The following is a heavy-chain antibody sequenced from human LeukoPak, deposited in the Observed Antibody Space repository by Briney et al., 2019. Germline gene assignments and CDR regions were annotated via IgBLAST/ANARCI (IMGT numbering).Heavy chain of an antibody. CDR3: ARSNYGDPGWFDP. V-gene: IGHV3-48*04. J-gene: IGHJ5*02. CDR2: ISSSSSTI. Sequence: GGSLRLSCAASGFTFSSYSMNWVRQAPGKGLEWVSYISSSSSTIYYADSVKGRFTISRDNAKNSLYLQMNSLRAEDTAVYYCARSNYGDPGWFDPWGQGTLVTVSS. D-gene: IGHD4-17*01. CDR1: GFTFSSYS.